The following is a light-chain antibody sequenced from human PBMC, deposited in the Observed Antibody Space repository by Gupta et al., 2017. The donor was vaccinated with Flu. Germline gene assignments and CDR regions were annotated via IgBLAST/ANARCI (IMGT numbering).Light chain of an antibody. CDR2: IDS. CDR1: ALPKHY. J-gene: IGLJ1*01. Sequence: SYELTQPPSVSVFPGQTARITCSGDALPKHYAYWYQQKPGQAPVMISFIDSERPSGSPDRFSVSSTGATVTSTINGVQAEDEADYFCQSSDNSGSDPGVFGTGTKLTVL. V-gene: IGLV3-25*02. CDR3: QSSDNSGSDPGV.